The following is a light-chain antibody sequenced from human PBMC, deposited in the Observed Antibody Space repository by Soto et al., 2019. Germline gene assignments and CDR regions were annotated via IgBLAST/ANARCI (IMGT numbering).Light chain of an antibody. V-gene: IGLV1-47*02. Sequence: QSVLTQPPSASGTPGQRVTISCSGSSSNIGTDYVYWYQQLPGTAPKLLIYNNNQRPSGVPDRFSGSKSGTSASLAICGLRSEDEADYYCAAWDDSQSWMFGGGTKLTVL. CDR1: SSNIGTDY. CDR2: NNN. J-gene: IGLJ3*02. CDR3: AAWDDSQSWM.